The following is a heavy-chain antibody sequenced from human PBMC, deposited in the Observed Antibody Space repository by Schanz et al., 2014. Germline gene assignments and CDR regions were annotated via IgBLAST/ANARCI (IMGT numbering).Heavy chain of an antibody. CDR1: GFTVSNNY. Sequence: VQLVESGGGLVQPGGSLRLSCAASGFTVSNNYMSWVRQAPGKGLEWIAYISSGGTTIYYADSVKGRFTISRDNAKNSLYLQMNSLRAEDTAVYYCARDKGGYYPFDYWGQGTLVTVSS. D-gene: IGHD3-3*01. V-gene: IGHV3-11*04. CDR3: ARDKGGYYPFDY. CDR2: ISSGGTTI. J-gene: IGHJ4*02.